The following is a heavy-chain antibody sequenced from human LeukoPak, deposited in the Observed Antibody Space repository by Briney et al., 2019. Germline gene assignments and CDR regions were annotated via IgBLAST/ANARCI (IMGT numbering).Heavy chain of an antibody. Sequence: GGSLRLSCATSGFTFDDYAMHWVRQAPGKGLEWVSGISWNSGSIGYADSVKGRFTISRDNAKSSLYLQMNSLRAEDTALYHCAKGLDYDSSGYYSYWGQGTLVTVSS. D-gene: IGHD3-22*01. V-gene: IGHV3-9*01. J-gene: IGHJ4*02. CDR2: ISWNSGSI. CDR3: AKGLDYDSSGYYSY. CDR1: GFTFDDYA.